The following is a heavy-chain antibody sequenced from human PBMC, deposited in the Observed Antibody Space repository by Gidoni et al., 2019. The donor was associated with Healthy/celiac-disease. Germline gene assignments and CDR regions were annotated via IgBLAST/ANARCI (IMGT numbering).Heavy chain of an antibody. CDR3: ARDRAPHSSSWYRAPPNWFDP. V-gene: IGHV3-30-3*01. Sequence: QVQLVESGGGVVQPGRSLRLSCAASGFTFSSYAMHWFRQAPGKGLEWVAVISYDGSNKYYADSVKGRFTISRDNSKNTLYLQMNSLRAEDTAVYYCARDRAPHSSSWYRAPPNWFDPWGQGTLVTVSS. J-gene: IGHJ5*02. CDR2: ISYDGSNK. CDR1: GFTFSSYA. D-gene: IGHD6-13*01.